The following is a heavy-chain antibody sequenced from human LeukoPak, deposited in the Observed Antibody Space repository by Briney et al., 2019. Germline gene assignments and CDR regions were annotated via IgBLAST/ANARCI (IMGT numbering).Heavy chain of an antibody. D-gene: IGHD5/OR15-5a*01. V-gene: IGHV1-2*02. Sequence: ASVKVSCKASGFTPTFSQYYFHWVRQAPGEGLEWLGWIYPNSGGTDFAQKFQDRITITSDTSSSTVYMEFKWLRSDDTAVYFCARSICNSVHCSVFDYWGQGTLVTVSS. J-gene: IGHJ4*02. CDR2: IYPNSGGT. CDR3: ARSICNSVHCSVFDY. CDR1: GFTPTFSQYY.